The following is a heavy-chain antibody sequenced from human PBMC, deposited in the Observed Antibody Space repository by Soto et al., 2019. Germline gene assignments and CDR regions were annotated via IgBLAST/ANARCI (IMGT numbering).Heavy chain of an antibody. CDR2: ISAYNGNT. J-gene: IGHJ6*02. D-gene: IGHD1-26*01. V-gene: IGHV1-18*01. CDR3: ARVGTMSEIVAHYYCMEV. Sequence: QVQLVQSGAEVKKPGASVKVSCKASGYTFTSYGISWVRQAPGQGLEWMGWISAYNGNTNYAQKLQGRVTMTTDTSTRTAYMELRSLRSDATAVDYCARVGTMSEIVAHYYCMEVWGRGNTVTVSS. CDR1: GYTFTSYG.